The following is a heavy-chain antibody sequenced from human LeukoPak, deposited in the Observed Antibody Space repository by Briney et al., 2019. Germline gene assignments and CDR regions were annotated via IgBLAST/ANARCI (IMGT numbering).Heavy chain of an antibody. CDR2: IYSGGST. CDR1: GFTVSSNY. J-gene: IGHJ4*02. D-gene: IGHD4-17*01. Sequence: RGSLRLSCAASGFTVSSNYMSWVRQAPGKGLEWVSVIYSGGSTYYADSVKGRFTISRDNSKNTLYLQMNSLRADDTAVYYCARVRDGDYYDYWGQGTQVTVSS. V-gene: IGHV3-66*01. CDR3: ARVRDGDYYDY.